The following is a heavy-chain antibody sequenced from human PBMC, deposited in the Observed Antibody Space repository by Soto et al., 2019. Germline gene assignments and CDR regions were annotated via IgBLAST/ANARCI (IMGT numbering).Heavy chain of an antibody. J-gene: IGHJ5*02. CDR3: ARLSGSYCLLPDL. CDR1: GASISSGGHS. V-gene: IGHV4-31*03. CDR2: IDDSENT. D-gene: IGHD1-26*01. Sequence: QVQLQESGPKLVKPSQTLSLTCSVSGASISSGGHSWSWLRQHPGKGLEWIGYIDDSENTYYNPSLKSRLTMSVDTSKGQFSLNLNSVTAADTAVYFCARLSGSYCLLPDLWGPGTLVTVSS.